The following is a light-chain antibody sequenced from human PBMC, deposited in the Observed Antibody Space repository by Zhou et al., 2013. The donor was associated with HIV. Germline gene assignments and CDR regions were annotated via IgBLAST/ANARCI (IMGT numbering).Light chain of an antibody. CDR1: QSISNW. Sequence: DIQMTQSPSTLSASVGDRVTIACRASQSISNWLAWYQKRPGKAPELLIYSASSLQSGVPSRFSGSGSGTDFTLTISALQPEDFATYYCQQSYRPPWTFGQGTKVEIK. J-gene: IGKJ1*01. V-gene: IGKV1-39*01. CDR3: QQSYRPPWT. CDR2: SAS.